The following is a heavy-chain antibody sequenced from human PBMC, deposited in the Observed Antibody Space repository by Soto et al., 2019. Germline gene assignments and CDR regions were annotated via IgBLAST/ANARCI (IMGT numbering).Heavy chain of an antibody. CDR3: AKVHTVTPPYYFDY. CDR2: ISYDGSNK. V-gene: IGHV3-30*18. Sequence: LSLSCAASGFTFSSYGMHWVRQAPGKGLEWVAVISYDGSNKYYADSVKGRFTISRDNSKNTLYLQMNSLRAEDTAVYYCAKVHTVTPPYYFDYWGQGTLVTVSS. CDR1: GFTFSSYG. D-gene: IGHD4-17*01. J-gene: IGHJ4*02.